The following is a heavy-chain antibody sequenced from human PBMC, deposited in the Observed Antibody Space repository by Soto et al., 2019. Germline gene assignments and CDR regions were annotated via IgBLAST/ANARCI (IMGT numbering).Heavy chain of an antibody. CDR1: GFTFSSYA. V-gene: IGHV3-30-3*01. D-gene: IGHD6-13*01. Sequence: QVQLVESGGGVVQPGRSLRLSCAASGFTFSSYAMHWVRQAPGKGLEWVAVISYDGSNKYYADSVKGRFTISRDNSKNTLYLHMNSLRAEDTAVYYCARDMDSSSWLGKYYYGMDVWGQGTTVNVSS. CDR3: ARDMDSSSWLGKYYYGMDV. CDR2: ISYDGSNK. J-gene: IGHJ6*02.